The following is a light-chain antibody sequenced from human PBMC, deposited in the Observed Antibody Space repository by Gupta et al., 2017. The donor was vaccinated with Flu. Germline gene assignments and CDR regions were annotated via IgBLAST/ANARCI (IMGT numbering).Light chain of an antibody. CDR2: EVS. Sequence: SSCTGTSSDVGGYNYVSWYQQHPGKAPKLMIYEVSNRPSGVSNRFSGSKSGNTASLTISGLQAEDEADYYCSSYTSSSTLSVVFGGGTKLTVL. CDR1: SSDVGGYNY. V-gene: IGLV2-14*01. CDR3: SSYTSSSTLSVV. J-gene: IGLJ2*01.